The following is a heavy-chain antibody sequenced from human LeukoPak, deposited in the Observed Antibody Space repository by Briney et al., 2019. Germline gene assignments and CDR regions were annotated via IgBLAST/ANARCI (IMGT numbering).Heavy chain of an antibody. D-gene: IGHD3-22*01. CDR1: GYTFTGYY. CDR2: INPNSGGT. Sequence: ASVKVSCKASGYTFTGYYMHWVRQAPGQGLEWMGRINPNSGGTNYAQKFQGRVTMTRDTSISTAYMELSRLRSDDTAVYYCASEIVVVGDDAFDIWGQETMVTVSS. J-gene: IGHJ3*02. CDR3: ASEIVVVGDDAFDI. V-gene: IGHV1-2*06.